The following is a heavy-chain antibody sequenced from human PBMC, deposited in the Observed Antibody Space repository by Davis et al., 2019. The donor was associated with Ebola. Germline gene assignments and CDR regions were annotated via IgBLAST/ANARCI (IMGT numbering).Heavy chain of an antibody. V-gene: IGHV4-4*08. CDR2: IYTSGST. Sequence: GSLRLSCTVSGGSISSYYWSWIRQPPGKGLEWIGRIYTSGSTNYNPSLKSRVTISVDTSKNQFSLKLSSVTAADTAVYYCARVLDPLLATTSLIFDYWGQGTLVTVSS. CDR3: ARVLDPLLATTSLIFDY. J-gene: IGHJ4*02. CDR1: GGSISSYY. D-gene: IGHD1-26*01.